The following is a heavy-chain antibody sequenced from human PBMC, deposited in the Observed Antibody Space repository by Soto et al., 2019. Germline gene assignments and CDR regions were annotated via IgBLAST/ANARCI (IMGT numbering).Heavy chain of an antibody. J-gene: IGHJ4*02. CDR1: GFRFSGST. CDR2: ISISXHYI. Sequence: GGSLRLSCVASGFRFSGSTMNWVRQAPGKGLNWVSSISISXHYIYYADSLKGRFTISRDNAKNSLFLQMNSLTAEDTAFYYCACDLGEVSALWGQGTLVTVSS. CDR3: ACDLGEVSAL. D-gene: IGHD2-21*02. V-gene: IGHV3-21*01.